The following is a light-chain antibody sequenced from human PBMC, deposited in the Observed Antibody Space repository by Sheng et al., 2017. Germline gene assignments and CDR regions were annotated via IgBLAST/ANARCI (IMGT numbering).Light chain of an antibody. J-gene: IGLJ1*01. Sequence: SYILTQPPSVSVAPGKTATITCGGDNIERKSVHWYQQKPGQAPVLVIYDDNDRHSVIPERFSGSNSGNTATLTISRVEAGDEADYFCQVWDSTNDHPAVFGPATKVTVL. CDR3: QVWDSTNDHPAV. V-gene: IGLV3-21*03. CDR1: NIERKS. CDR2: DDN.